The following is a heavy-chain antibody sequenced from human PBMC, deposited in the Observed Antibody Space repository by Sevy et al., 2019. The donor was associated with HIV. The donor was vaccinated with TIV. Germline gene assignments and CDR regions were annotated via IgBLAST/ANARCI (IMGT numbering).Heavy chain of an antibody. J-gene: IGHJ3*02. D-gene: IGHD3-22*01. V-gene: IGHV3-9*01. CDR3: ARGAVVIRGPFWAFDI. Sequence: GGSLRLSCAASGFTFDDYAMHWVRQAPGKGLEWVSGISWNSGSIGYADSVKGRFTISRDNAKNSLYLQMNSLRAEDTALYYCARGAVVIRGPFWAFDIWGQGTMVTVSS. CDR1: GFTFDDYA. CDR2: ISWNSGSI.